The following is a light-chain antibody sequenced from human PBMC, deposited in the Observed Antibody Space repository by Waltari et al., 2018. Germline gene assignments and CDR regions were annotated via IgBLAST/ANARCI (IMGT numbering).Light chain of an antibody. CDR1: SPDVGGYNY. Sequence: QSALTQPPSASGSLGPSVTISCTGTSPDVGGYNYVSWYQQHPGKAPNLIIYEVGQRPSGVPDRFSGSKSGDTASLTVSGLRAEDEALYYCSSYSRSDVVIFGGGTKLTVL. CDR2: EVG. CDR3: SSYSRSDVVI. J-gene: IGLJ2*01. V-gene: IGLV2-8*01.